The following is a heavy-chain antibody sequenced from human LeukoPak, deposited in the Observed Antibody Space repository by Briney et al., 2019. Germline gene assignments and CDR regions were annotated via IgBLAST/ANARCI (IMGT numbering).Heavy chain of an antibody. Sequence: GGSLRLSCAASGFTFSSYGMHWVRQAPGKGLEWVAVISYDGSNKYYADSVKGRFTISRDNSKNTLYLQMNSLRAEDTAVYYCAKGLAHSSWYFFDYWGQGTLVTVSS. D-gene: IGHD6-13*01. CDR3: AKGLAHSSWYFFDY. CDR1: GFTFSSYG. V-gene: IGHV3-30*18. J-gene: IGHJ4*02. CDR2: ISYDGSNK.